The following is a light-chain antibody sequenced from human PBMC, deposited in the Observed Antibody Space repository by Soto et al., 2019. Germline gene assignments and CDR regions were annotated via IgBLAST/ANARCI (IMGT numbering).Light chain of an antibody. CDR2: GAS. J-gene: IGKJ2*01. CDR1: QSVSSN. CDR3: QQYNNWPYT. V-gene: IGKV3-15*01. Sequence: EILMTQSPATLAVSPGERAALSCRASQSVSSNFAWYQQKPGQAPRLLIYGASSRATGTPARFSGSGSGTEFPLTISSVQSEDFAVYCCQQYNNWPYTFGLGTKLEMK.